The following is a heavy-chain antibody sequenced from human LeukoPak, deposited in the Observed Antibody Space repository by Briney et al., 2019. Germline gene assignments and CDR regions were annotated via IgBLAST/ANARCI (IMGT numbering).Heavy chain of an antibody. V-gene: IGHV3-7*01. J-gene: IGHJ4*02. CDR3: ARVRNCSSTSCLDY. CDR2: IKQDGSEK. D-gene: IGHD2-2*01. Sequence: GGSLRLSCAASGFTFSSYWMSWVRQAPGKGLEWVANIKQDGSEKYYVDSVKGRFTISRDNAKNSLYLQMNSLRAEDTAVYYCARVRNCSSTSCLDYWGQGTLVTVSS. CDR1: GFTFSSYW.